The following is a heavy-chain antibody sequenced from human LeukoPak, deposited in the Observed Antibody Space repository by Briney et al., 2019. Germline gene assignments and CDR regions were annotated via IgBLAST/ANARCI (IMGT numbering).Heavy chain of an antibody. D-gene: IGHD2-21*01. CDR2: ITGSGDYT. CDR3: ARGVMAARLYYFDY. J-gene: IGHJ4*02. V-gene: IGHV3-23*01. Sequence: GGSLRLSCAASGFSFGSHPMNWVRQAPGKGLEWVSGITGSGDYTYYIGSVQGRFTISRDNSKNMLFLQMNSLRAEDTAVYYCARGVMAARLYYFDYRGRGILVTVSS. CDR1: GFSFGSHP.